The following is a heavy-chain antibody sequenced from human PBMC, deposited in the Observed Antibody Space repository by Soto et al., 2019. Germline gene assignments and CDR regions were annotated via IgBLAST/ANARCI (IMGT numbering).Heavy chain of an antibody. Sequence: EVQLLESGGDLVEPGGSLRLSCEASGFTLSIYAMTWVRQVAGKGLEWISAISDSADSAYYADSVKGRFTISRDNSKNTLFLHMSNLRAEDTAMYYCTIVRVADSALDHWGQGTLVTVSS. D-gene: IGHD3-10*02. V-gene: IGHV3-23*01. CDR2: ISDSADSA. CDR3: TIVRVADSALDH. CDR1: GFTLSIYA. J-gene: IGHJ4*02.